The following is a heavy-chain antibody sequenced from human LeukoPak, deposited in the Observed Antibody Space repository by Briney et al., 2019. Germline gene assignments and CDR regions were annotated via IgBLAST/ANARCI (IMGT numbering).Heavy chain of an antibody. Sequence: SETLSLTCTVSGGSISSYYWSWIRQPPGKGLEWIGYIYYSGSTNYNPSLKSRVTISVDTSKNQFSLKLSSVTAADTAVYYCARGEYSGSYFGLNYWGQGTLVTVSS. CDR2: IYYSGST. D-gene: IGHD1-26*01. J-gene: IGHJ4*02. V-gene: IGHV4-59*01. CDR1: GGSISSYY. CDR3: ARGEYSGSYFGLNY.